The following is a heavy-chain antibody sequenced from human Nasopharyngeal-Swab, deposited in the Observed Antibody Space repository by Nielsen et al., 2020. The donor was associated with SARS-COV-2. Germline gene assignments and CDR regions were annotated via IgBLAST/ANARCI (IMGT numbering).Heavy chain of an antibody. CDR3: ARVRREYCSSTSCYPGYYYYMDV. Sequence: ASVKVSCKASGYTFTSYGISWVRQAPGQGLEWMGWISAYNGNTNYAQKLQGRVTMTTDTSTSTAYMELRSLRSDDTAVYYCARVRREYCSSTSCYPGYYYYMDVWGKETTVTVSS. CDR2: ISAYNGNT. V-gene: IGHV1-18*04. D-gene: IGHD2-2*01. J-gene: IGHJ6*03. CDR1: GYTFTSYG.